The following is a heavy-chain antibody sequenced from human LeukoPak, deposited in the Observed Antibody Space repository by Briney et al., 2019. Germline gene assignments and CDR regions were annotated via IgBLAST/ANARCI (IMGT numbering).Heavy chain of an antibody. CDR2: TYYSGSA. D-gene: IGHD4-17*01. CDR1: GGSISSYY. CDR3: ARAWTTVTSYYFDY. V-gene: IGHV4-59*01. Sequence: SETLSLTCTVSGGSISSYYWSWIRQPPGKGLEWIGYTYYSGSANYNPSLKSRVTMSVDTSKNQLSLRLSSVTAADTAVYYCARAWTTVTSYYFDYWGQGTLVTVSS. J-gene: IGHJ4*02.